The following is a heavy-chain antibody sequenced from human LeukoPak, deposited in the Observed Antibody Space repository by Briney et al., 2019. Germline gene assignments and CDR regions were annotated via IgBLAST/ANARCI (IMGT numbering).Heavy chain of an antibody. CDR1: GFTVSSNY. CDR2: IYSGGST. V-gene: IGHV3-53*01. J-gene: IGHJ6*02. CDR3: ARVQWELPYYYGMDV. Sequence: GGSLRLSCAASGFTVSSNYMSWVRQAPGKGLEWVSVIYSGGSTYYADSVKGRFTISRDNSKNTLYLQMNSLRAEDTAVYYCARVQWELPYYYGMDVWGQGTTVTVSS. D-gene: IGHD1-26*01.